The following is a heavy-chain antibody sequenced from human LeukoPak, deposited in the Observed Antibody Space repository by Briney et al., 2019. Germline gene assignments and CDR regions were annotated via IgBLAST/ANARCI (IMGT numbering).Heavy chain of an antibody. CDR2: ISYDGSNK. J-gene: IGHJ6*03. V-gene: IGHV3-30*04. D-gene: IGHD6-6*01. CDR3: ARDGSSSSPYYMDV. Sequence: HPGGSLRLSCAASGFSFSSNSMSWVRQAPGKGLEWVAVISYDGSNKYYADSVKGRFTISRDNSKNTLYLQMNSLRAEDTAVYYCARDGSSSSPYYMDVWGKGTTVTVSS. CDR1: GFSFSSNS.